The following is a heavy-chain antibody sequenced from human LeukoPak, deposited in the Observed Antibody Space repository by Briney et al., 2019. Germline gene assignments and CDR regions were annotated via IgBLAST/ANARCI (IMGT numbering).Heavy chain of an antibody. CDR1: GFTFSSYS. Sequence: GGSLRLSCAASGFTFSSYSMNWVRQAPGKGLEWVSSISSSSSYIYYADSVKGRFTISRDNSKNTLYLQMNSLRAEDTAVYYCAKDLGYSYGYDYWGQGTLVTVSS. V-gene: IGHV3-21*01. CDR3: AKDLGYSYGYDY. CDR2: ISSSSSYI. D-gene: IGHD5-18*01. J-gene: IGHJ4*02.